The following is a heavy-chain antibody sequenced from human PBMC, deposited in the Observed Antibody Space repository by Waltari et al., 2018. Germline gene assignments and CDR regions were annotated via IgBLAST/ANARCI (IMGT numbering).Heavy chain of an antibody. Sequence: QVQLVESGGGVVQPGGSLRLSCAASGFTFSSSGMHWVRQAPGKGLEWVAFIRYDGSNKYYADSVKGRFTISRDNSKNTLYLQMNSLRAEDTAVYYCAKEDSSSSGIDYWGQGTLVTVSS. V-gene: IGHV3-30*02. CDR2: IRYDGSNK. D-gene: IGHD6-6*01. CDR1: GFTFSSSG. CDR3: AKEDSSSSGIDY. J-gene: IGHJ4*02.